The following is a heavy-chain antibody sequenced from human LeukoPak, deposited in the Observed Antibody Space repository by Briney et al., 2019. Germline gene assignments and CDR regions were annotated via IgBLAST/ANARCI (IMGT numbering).Heavy chain of an antibody. Sequence: ASVKVSXKASGGTFSSYAISWVRQAPGQGLEWMGRIIPIFGTANYAQKFQGRVTITTDESTSTAYMELSSLRSEDTAVYYCAREVDYDYVWGSYRYNPPLDYWGQGTLVTVSS. CDR1: GGTFSSYA. CDR3: AREVDYDYVWGSYRYNPPLDY. D-gene: IGHD3-16*02. CDR2: IIPIFGTA. J-gene: IGHJ4*02. V-gene: IGHV1-69*05.